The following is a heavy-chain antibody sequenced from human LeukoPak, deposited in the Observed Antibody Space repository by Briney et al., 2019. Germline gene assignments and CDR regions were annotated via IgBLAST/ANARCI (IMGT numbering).Heavy chain of an antibody. CDR2: ISSSSSYI. J-gene: IGHJ4*02. D-gene: IGHD6-6*01. Sequence: GGSLRLSCAASGFTFSSYSMSWVRQAPGKGLEWVSSISSSSSYIYYADSVKGRFTISRDNAKNSLYLQMNSLRAEDTAVYYCARERLSSSRVDYWGQGTLVTVSS. V-gene: IGHV3-21*01. CDR1: GFTFSSYS. CDR3: ARERLSSSRVDY.